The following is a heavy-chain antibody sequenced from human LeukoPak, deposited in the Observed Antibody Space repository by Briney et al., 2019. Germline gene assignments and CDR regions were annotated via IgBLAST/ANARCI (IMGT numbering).Heavy chain of an antibody. CDR2: IRYDGSNK. CDR3: AKEDTAMGDFDY. J-gene: IGHJ4*02. Sequence: PGGSLRLSCAASGFTFSSYGIHWVRQAPGKGLEWVAFIRYDGSNKYYADSVKGRFTISRDNSKNTLYLQMNSLRAEDTAVYYCAKEDTAMGDFDYWGQGTLVTVSS. CDR1: GFTFSSYG. D-gene: IGHD5-18*01. V-gene: IGHV3-30*02.